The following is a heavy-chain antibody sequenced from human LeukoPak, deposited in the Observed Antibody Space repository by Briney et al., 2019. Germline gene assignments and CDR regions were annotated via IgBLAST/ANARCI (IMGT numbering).Heavy chain of an antibody. CDR2: ISNSGTTI. D-gene: IGHD6-13*01. CDR1: GFTFSSYE. J-gene: IGHJ4*02. CDR3: ARAPGSSSWHEGGY. Sequence: GGSLRLSRVVSGFTFSSYEMNWVRQAPGKGLEWVSYISNSGTTIYYADSVKGRFTISRDNAKNSLYLQMNSLRAEDTAVYYCARAPGSSSWHEGGYWGQGTLVTVSS. V-gene: IGHV3-48*03.